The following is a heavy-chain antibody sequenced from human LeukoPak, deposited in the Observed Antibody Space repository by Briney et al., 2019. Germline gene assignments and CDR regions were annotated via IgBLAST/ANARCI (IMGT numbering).Heavy chain of an antibody. V-gene: IGHV4-59*08. CDR2: IYYRGST. J-gene: IGHJ6*02. CDR1: GGSISSYY. Sequence: SETLSLTCTVSGGSISSYYWSWIRQPPGKGLEWIGYIYYRGSTNYNPSLKSRVTISVDTSKNQFSLKLSSVTAADTAVYYCARHRGGDYYDSSSTARYGMDVWGQGTTVTVSS. CDR3: ARHRGGDYYDSSSTARYGMDV. D-gene: IGHD3-22*01.